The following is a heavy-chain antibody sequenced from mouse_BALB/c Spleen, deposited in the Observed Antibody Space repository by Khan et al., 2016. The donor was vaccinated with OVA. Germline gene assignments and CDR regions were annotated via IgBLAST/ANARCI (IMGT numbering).Heavy chain of an antibody. D-gene: IGHD1-1*01. V-gene: IGHV1-4*01. Sequence: QVQLKQSGAELATPGASVKMSCKASGYTFTSYWMHWVKQRPGQGLEWIGYINPSSNYTEYNQKFKNKATLTADKYSRTAYMQLTNLTSEDSAVYYCVNNGSSYGWFTYWGQGTLVTVSA. CDR3: VNNGSSYGWFTY. J-gene: IGHJ3*01. CDR2: INPSSNYT. CDR1: GYTFTSYW.